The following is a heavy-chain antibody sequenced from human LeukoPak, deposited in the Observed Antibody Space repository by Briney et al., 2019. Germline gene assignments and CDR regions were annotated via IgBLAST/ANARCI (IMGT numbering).Heavy chain of an antibody. Sequence: PGGSLRLSCAASGFTFSSYGMSWVRQAPGKGLEWVSAISGSGGSTYYADSVKGRFTISRDNSKNTLYLQMNSLRAEDTAVYYCANSYFDRSIFAPLDYWGQGTLVTVSS. D-gene: IGHD3-9*01. V-gene: IGHV3-23*01. CDR2: ISGSGGST. J-gene: IGHJ4*02. CDR3: ANSYFDRSIFAPLDY. CDR1: GFTFSSYG.